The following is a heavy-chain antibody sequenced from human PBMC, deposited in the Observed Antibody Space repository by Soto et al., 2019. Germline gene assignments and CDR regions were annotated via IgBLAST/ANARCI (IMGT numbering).Heavy chain of an antibody. CDR2: VSGSGGST. V-gene: IGHV3-23*01. Sequence: EVQLLESGGGLVQPGGSLRLSCAASGFTFSNYAMSWVRQAPGKGLEWVSAVSGSGGSTYYADSVKGRFTISRDNTKNTRYRQMDRLRAEDTAVYYCAIDIKFPYYYGSGGRYYFDSWGQRALVTVSS. D-gene: IGHD3-10*01. J-gene: IGHJ4*02. CDR1: GFTFSNYA. CDR3: AIDIKFPYYYGSGGRYYFDS.